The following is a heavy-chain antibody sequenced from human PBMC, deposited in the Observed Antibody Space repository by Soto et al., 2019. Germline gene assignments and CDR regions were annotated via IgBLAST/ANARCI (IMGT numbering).Heavy chain of an antibody. Sequence: QVQLVESGGGVVQPGRSLRLSCAASGFTFSSYGMHWVRQAPGKGLEWVAVIWYDGSNKYYADSVKGRFTISRDNSKNTLYLQMNSLRAEDTAVYYCARERLDSSSWYRWFDPWGQGTLVTVSS. CDR1: GFTFSSYG. CDR3: ARERLDSSSWYRWFDP. CDR2: IWYDGSNK. D-gene: IGHD6-13*01. V-gene: IGHV3-33*01. J-gene: IGHJ5*02.